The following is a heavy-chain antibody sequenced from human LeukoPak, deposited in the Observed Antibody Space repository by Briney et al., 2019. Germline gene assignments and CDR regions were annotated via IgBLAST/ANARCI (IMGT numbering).Heavy chain of an antibody. Sequence: PGGSLRLSCAASGFTFSSYGMHWVRQAPGKGLEWVAVIWYDGSNKYYADSVKGRFTISRDNSKNTLYLQMNSLRAEDTAVYYCAKDGWMAVPNYYFDYWGQGTLVTVYS. CDR1: GFTFSSYG. D-gene: IGHD5-24*01. CDR3: AKDGWMAVPNYYFDY. CDR2: IWYDGSNK. J-gene: IGHJ4*02. V-gene: IGHV3-33*06.